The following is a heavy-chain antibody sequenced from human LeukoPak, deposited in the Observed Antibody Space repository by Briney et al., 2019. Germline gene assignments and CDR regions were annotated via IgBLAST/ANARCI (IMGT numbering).Heavy chain of an antibody. Sequence: GGSLRLSCAASGFTFSSYSMNWVRQAPGKGLEWVSSISSSSSYIYYADSVKGRFTISRDNAKNSLYLQMNSLRAEDTAVYYCASYIRGINYYYMDVWGKGTTVTVSS. V-gene: IGHV3-21*01. J-gene: IGHJ6*03. CDR1: GFTFSSYS. D-gene: IGHD5-24*01. CDR3: ASYIRGINYYYMDV. CDR2: ISSSSSYI.